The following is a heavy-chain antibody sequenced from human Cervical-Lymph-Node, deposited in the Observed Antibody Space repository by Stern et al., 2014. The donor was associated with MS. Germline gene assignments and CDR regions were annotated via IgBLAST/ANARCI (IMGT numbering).Heavy chain of an antibody. CDR2: SSHGGTDK. CDR3: ARDSAGDYFDY. J-gene: IGHJ4*02. Sequence: VQLEESGGGVVQPGRSLRLSCAASGFSFSTYVVHWVRQAPGKGLEWVAVSSHGGTDKYYADSVRGRFTISRDISKNTLYLQMNSLRAEDTAVYYCARDSAGDYFDYWGQGTLVTVSS. D-gene: IGHD3-10*01. CDR1: GFSFSTYV. V-gene: IGHV3-30*03.